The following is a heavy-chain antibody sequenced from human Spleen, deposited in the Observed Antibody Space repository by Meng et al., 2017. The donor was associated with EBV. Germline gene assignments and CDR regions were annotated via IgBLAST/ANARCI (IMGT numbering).Heavy chain of an antibody. D-gene: IGHD3-10*01. CDR1: GESFSGFY. V-gene: IGHV4-34*01. CDR3: ARLLQYGLGSYGHWFDS. J-gene: IGHJ5*01. CDR2: INHSGST. Sequence: QVQPQGGAAGLLKSSETLPLPGAVSGESFSGFYWSWIRQPPGKALEWIGEINHSGSTNYNPSLKSRVTISVDTSRNQFSLGLNSVTAADTAMYYCARLLQYGLGSYGHWFDSWGQGTLVTVSS.